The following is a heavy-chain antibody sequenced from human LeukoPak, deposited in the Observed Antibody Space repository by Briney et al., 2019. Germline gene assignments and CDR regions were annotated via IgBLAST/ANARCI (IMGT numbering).Heavy chain of an antibody. J-gene: IGHJ1*01. V-gene: IGHV1-24*01. CDR1: GYTLTELS. Sequence: GASVKVSCKVSGYTLTELSMHWVRQAPGKGLEWMGGFDPEDGETTYAQKFQGRVTMTEDTSTDTAYMELSSLRSEDTAVYYCATDDRIAAAGTREYFQHWGQGTLVTVSS. D-gene: IGHD6-13*01. CDR2: FDPEDGET. CDR3: ATDDRIAAAGTREYFQH.